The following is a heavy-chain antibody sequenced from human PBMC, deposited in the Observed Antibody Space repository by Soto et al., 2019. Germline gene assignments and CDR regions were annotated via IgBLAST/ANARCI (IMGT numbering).Heavy chain of an antibody. CDR2: IYYSGST. CDR3: ARGHYDSSGYYLDY. V-gene: IGHV4-30-4*01. Sequence: PXETLSLTCTVYGGSISSGDYYWSWIRQPPGKGLEWIGYIYYSGSTYYNPSLKSRVTISVDTSKNQFSLKLSSVTAADTAVYYCARGHYDSSGYYLDYWGQGTLVTASS. D-gene: IGHD3-22*01. J-gene: IGHJ4*02. CDR1: GGSISSGDYY.